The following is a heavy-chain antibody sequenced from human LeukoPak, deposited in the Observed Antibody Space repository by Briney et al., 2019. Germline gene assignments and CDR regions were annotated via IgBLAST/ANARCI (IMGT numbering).Heavy chain of an antibody. CDR2: IYYDGNQK. Sequence: PGGSLRLSCAASGSRFSTYGMHWVRQSPGEGLEWVAVIYYDGNQKYYGDSVKGRFTVSRDISESMLYLQMSSLRAGDTAVYYCARGGVATAWGAFDVWGQGTTVIVSS. CDR1: GSRFSTYG. V-gene: IGHV3-33*01. CDR3: ARGGVATAWGAFDV. D-gene: IGHD4-23*01. J-gene: IGHJ3*01.